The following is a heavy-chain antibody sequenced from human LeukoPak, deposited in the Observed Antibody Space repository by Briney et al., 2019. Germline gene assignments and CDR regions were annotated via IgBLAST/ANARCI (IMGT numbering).Heavy chain of an antibody. D-gene: IGHD6-13*01. CDR3: ARASSSLENDY. V-gene: IGHV3-21*01. Sequence: GGSLRLSCAASGFTFSSYSTNWVRQAPGKGLEWVSSISSSSSYIYYADSVKGRFTISRDNAKNSLYLQMNSLRAEDTAVYYCARASSSLENDYWGQGTLVTVSS. J-gene: IGHJ4*02. CDR1: GFTFSSYS. CDR2: ISSSSSYI.